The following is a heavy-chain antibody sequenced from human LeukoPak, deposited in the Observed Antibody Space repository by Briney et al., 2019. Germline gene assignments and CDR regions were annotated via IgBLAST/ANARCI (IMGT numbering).Heavy chain of an antibody. Sequence: GGSLRLSCAASGFTFSDHYMDWVRQAPGKGLEWVGRTRNKANSYTTEYAASVKGRFTISRDDSKNSLYLQMNSLKTEDTAVYYCARELLASLRGAFDYWGQGTLVTVSS. CDR1: GFTFSDHY. CDR2: TRNKANSYTT. CDR3: ARELLASLRGAFDY. D-gene: IGHD3-10*01. J-gene: IGHJ4*02. V-gene: IGHV3-72*01.